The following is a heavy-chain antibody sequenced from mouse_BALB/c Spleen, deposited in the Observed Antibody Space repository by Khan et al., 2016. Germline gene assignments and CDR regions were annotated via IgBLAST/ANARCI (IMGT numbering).Heavy chain of an antibody. CDR3: AFTTRFDY. CDR2: IDPANGNT. D-gene: IGHD1-1*01. CDR1: GFNIKDTY. V-gene: IGHV14-3*02. Sequence: VQLQQSGAELVKPGASVKLSCTASGFNIKDTYMHWVKQRPEQGLEWIGRIDPANGNTKYDPKFQGKATITADTSSNTAYLQLSSLTSEDTAVYYCAFTTRFDYGGQGTTLTVSS. J-gene: IGHJ2*01.